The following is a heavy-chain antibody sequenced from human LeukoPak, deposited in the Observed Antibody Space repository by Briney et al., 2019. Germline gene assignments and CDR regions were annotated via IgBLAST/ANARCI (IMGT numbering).Heavy chain of an antibody. V-gene: IGHV4-59*01. CDR2: IYYSGST. CDR1: GGSISSYY. D-gene: IGHD3-3*01. Sequence: PSETLSLTCTVSGGSISSYYWSWIRQPPGKGLEWIGYIYYSGSTNYNPSLKSRVTISVDTSKNQFSLKLNSVTAADTAIYYCAKGLGVVIDFLVFDNWGPGTLVTVSS. J-gene: IGHJ4*02. CDR3: AKGLGVVIDFLVFDN.